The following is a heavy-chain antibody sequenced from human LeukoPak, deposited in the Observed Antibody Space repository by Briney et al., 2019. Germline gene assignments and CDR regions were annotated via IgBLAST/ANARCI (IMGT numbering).Heavy chain of an antibody. J-gene: IGHJ3*02. V-gene: IGHV3-23*01. CDR1: GFTFISYA. CDR3: AKVSEEWSLPWSPLTYAFDI. CDR2: ISGSGDNT. D-gene: IGHD3-3*01. Sequence: PGGSLRLSCAASGFTFISYAMSWVRQAPGKGLEWVSTISGSGDNTYYADSVKGRFTISRDNSKNTLYLQMNSLRAEDTAVYYCAKVSEEWSLPWSPLTYAFDIWGQGTMVTVSS.